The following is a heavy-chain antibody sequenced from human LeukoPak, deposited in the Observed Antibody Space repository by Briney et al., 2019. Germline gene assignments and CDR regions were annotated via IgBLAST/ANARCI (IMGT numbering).Heavy chain of an antibody. V-gene: IGHV4-34*01. CDR2: INHSGST. CDR3: ARGPNYGGNSKDFDY. Sequence: PSETLSLTCAVYGGSFSGYYWSWIRQPPGKGLEWIGEINHSGSTNYNPSLKSRVTISVDTSKNQFSLKLSSVTAADTAVYYCARGPNYGGNSKDFDYWGQGTLVTASS. CDR1: GGSFSGYY. J-gene: IGHJ4*02. D-gene: IGHD4-23*01.